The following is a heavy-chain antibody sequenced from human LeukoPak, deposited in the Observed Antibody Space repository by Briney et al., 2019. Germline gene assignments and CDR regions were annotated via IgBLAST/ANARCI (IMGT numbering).Heavy chain of an antibody. J-gene: IGHJ4*02. Sequence: GGSLRLSCAASGFTFSSYSMNWVRQAPGKGLEWVSSISSSSSYIYYADSVKGRFTISRDNAKNSLYLQMNSLRAEDTAVYYCARAMVQGRDYFDYWGQGTLVTVSS. CDR1: GFTFSSYS. V-gene: IGHV3-21*01. CDR2: ISSSSSYI. D-gene: IGHD3-10*01. CDR3: ARAMVQGRDYFDY.